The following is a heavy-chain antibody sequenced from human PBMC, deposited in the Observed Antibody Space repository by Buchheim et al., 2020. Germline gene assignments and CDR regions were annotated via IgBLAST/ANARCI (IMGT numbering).Heavy chain of an antibody. CDR1: GFPFSDYY. D-gene: IGHD2-15*01. CDR2: ISPRNYT. V-gene: IGHV3-11*06. CDR3: ARQVYCSGGSCYSDY. J-gene: IGHJ4*02. Sequence: QVQLVESGGGLVKPGGSLRLSCAASGFPFSDYYMSWVRQAPGKGLEWVSYISPRNYTNHADSVKGRFTISRDNAKNSLFLQMNSLRAEDTAVYYCARQVYCSGGSCYSDYWGQGTL.